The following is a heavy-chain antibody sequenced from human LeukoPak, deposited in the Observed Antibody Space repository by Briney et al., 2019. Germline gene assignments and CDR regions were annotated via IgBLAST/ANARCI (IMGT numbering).Heavy chain of an antibody. Sequence: PGGSLRLSCAASGFTFSSYAMSWVRQAPGKGLEWVSAISGSGGSTYYADSVKGRFTISRDNSKNTLYLQMNSLRAEDTAVYYCAKDGKELLLCYYFDYWGQGTLVTVSS. D-gene: IGHD1-26*01. V-gene: IGHV3-23*01. CDR3: AKDGKELLLCYYFDY. J-gene: IGHJ4*02. CDR1: GFTFSSYA. CDR2: ISGSGGST.